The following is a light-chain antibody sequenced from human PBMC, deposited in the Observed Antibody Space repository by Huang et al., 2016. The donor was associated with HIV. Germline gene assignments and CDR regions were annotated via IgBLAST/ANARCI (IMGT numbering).Light chain of an antibody. J-gene: IGKJ1*01. CDR3: QQYYSTPTWT. V-gene: IGKV1-NL1*01. CDR2: AAS. CDR1: QDISNS. Sequence: DIQMTQSPFSLSASVGDRVTITCRASQDISNSLAWYQQKPGKAPKLLRYAASRLESGVPSRVGGSGSGTDYTLTISSLQPEDVATYYCQQYYSTPTWTFGQGTKVEIK.